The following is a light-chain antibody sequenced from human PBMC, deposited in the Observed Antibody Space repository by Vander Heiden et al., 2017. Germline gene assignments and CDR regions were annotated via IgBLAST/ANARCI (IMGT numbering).Light chain of an antibody. Sequence: IHIAQSPSSLSASVGDRVTITCRASQSISSYLNWYQQKPGKAPKLLIYAASSLQSGVPSRFSGSGSGTDFTLTISSLQPEDFATYYCQQSYSTRRTFGHGTKVDIK. V-gene: IGKV1-39*01. CDR3: QQSYSTRRT. J-gene: IGKJ3*01. CDR1: QSISSY. CDR2: AAS.